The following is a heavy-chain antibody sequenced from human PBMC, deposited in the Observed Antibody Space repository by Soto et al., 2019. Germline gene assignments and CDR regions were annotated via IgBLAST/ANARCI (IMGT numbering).Heavy chain of an antibody. V-gene: IGHV3-23*01. CDR2: ISGSGGST. J-gene: IGHJ1*01. CDR1: GFTFSSYA. CDR3: ATSYCSGGSCYYFQH. Sequence: GGSLRLSCAASGFTFSSYAMSWVRQAPGKGLEWVSAISGSGGSTYYADSVKGRFTISRDNSKNTLYLQMNSLRAEDTAVYYCATSYCSGGSCYYFQHWGQGTLVTGSS. D-gene: IGHD2-15*01.